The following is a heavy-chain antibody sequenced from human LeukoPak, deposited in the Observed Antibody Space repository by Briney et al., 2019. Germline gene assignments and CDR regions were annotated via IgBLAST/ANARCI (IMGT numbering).Heavy chain of an antibody. V-gene: IGHV3-23*01. CDR1: GFTFSNYA. D-gene: IGHD3-3*01. CDR3: AKDSTTIFGVVSDYYGMDV. CDR2: ISASGITT. Sequence: PGGSLRLSCTASGFTFSNYAMTWVRQAPGKGLEWVSSISASGITTYYADSVRGHFTIFRDNSENTLFLQMNSLRAEDTAVYYCAKDSTTIFGVVSDYYGMDVWGQGTTVTVSS. J-gene: IGHJ6*02.